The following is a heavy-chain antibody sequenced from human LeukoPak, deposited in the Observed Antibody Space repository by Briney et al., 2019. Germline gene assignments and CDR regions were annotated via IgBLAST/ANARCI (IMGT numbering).Heavy chain of an antibody. J-gene: IGHJ4*02. Sequence: PGGSLRLSCAASGFTFSSYAMSWVRQAPGKGLEWVSAISGSGGTTYYADSVKGRFTISRDNSKNTLYLQMNSLRAEDTAVYYCTRPNYSGNFDYWGQGTLVTVSS. CDR3: TRPNYSGNFDY. D-gene: IGHD1-26*01. CDR1: GFTFSSYA. CDR2: ISGSGGTT. V-gene: IGHV3-23*01.